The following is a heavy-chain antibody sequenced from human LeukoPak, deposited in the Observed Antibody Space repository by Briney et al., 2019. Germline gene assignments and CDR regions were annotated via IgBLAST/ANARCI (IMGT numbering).Heavy chain of an antibody. D-gene: IGHD3-10*01. CDR1: GYTFPPYY. CDR2: IDPSDGGT. CDR3: ASLGSGSSPIIDFDY. V-gene: IGHV1-46*01. Sequence: ASVKVSCKASGYTFPPYYMHWVRRAPGQGLEWMGIIDPSDGGTTYAQKFQGRVTMTRDTSTSTVYMELSSLTSEDTAVYYCASLGSGSSPIIDFDYWGQGTLVTVSS. J-gene: IGHJ4*02.